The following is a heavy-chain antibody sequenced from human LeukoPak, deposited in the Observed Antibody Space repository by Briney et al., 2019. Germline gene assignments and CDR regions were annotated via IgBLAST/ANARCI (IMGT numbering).Heavy chain of an antibody. CDR1: GGSISSRGFS. V-gene: IGHV4-30-4*07. J-gene: IGHJ3*02. CDR3: AKRGVLRYFDWLSPPRRRADAFDI. Sequence: SQTLSLTCAVSGGSISSRGFSWSWIRQPPGKGLEWIGYIYDSGNTYYSPSLRGRISISVDTSKNQLSLKLSSVTAADTAVYYCAKRGVLRYFDWLSPPRRRADAFDIWGQGTMVTVSS. D-gene: IGHD3-9*01. CDR2: IYDSGNT.